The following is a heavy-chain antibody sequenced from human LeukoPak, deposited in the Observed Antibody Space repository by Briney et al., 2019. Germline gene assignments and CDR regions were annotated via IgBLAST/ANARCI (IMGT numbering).Heavy chain of an antibody. Sequence: SVKVSCKASGGTFSSYAMSWVRQAPGQGLEWMGGIIPIFGTTNYAQKFQGRVTITTDESTSTAYMELSSLRSEDTAVYYCARDRTMVRGLEDYYYYMDVWGKGTTVTVSS. V-gene: IGHV1-69*05. D-gene: IGHD3-10*01. J-gene: IGHJ6*03. CDR1: GGTFSSYA. CDR2: IIPIFGTT. CDR3: ARDRTMVRGLEDYYYYMDV.